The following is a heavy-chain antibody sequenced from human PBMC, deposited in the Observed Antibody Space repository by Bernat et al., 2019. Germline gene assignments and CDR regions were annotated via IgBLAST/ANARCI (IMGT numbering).Heavy chain of an antibody. D-gene: IGHD2-15*01. CDR1: GFTFSSYG. CDR3: AKERGYCSGGSCYVYGMDV. V-gene: IGHV3-30*18. J-gene: IGHJ6*02. CDR2: ISYDGSNK. Sequence: QVQLVESGGGVVQPGRSLRLSCAASGFTFSSYGMHWVRQAPGKGLEWVAVISYDGSNKYYADSVKGRFTISRDNSKNTLYLQMNSLRAEDTAVYYCAKERGYCSGGSCYVYGMDVWGQGTTVTVSS.